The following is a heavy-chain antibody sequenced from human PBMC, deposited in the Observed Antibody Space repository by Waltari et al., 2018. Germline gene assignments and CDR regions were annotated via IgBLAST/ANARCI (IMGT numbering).Heavy chain of an antibody. V-gene: IGHV4-61*09. Sequence: QVQLQESGPGLVKPSQTLSLTCTVSGGSISSGSYYWSWIRQPAGKGLEWIGYIYTSGCTNYNPSLTSRVTISVDTSKTQFSLKLSSVPSADTAVYYCARQSIAARDYWGQGTLVTVSS. CDR1: GGSISSGSYY. CDR3: ARQSIAARDY. D-gene: IGHD6-6*01. J-gene: IGHJ4*02. CDR2: IYTSGCT.